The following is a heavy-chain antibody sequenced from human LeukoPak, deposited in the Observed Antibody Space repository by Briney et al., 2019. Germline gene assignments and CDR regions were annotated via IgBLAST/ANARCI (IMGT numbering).Heavy chain of an antibody. D-gene: IGHD3-10*01. CDR3: ASGRYFYGSWSYFDH. Sequence: SETLSLTCTVSGGSISYYWSWIRQPAGKGLEWIGRVYTSGTTNYNPSLKSRVTMSVDTSKNQVSLKLSSVTAADTAVYYCASGRYFYGSWSYFDHWGQRTLVTVSS. V-gene: IGHV4-4*07. CDR2: VYTSGTT. J-gene: IGHJ5*02. CDR1: GGSISYY.